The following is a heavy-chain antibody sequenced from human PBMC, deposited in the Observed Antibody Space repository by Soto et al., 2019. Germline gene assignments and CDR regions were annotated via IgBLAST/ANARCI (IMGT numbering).Heavy chain of an antibody. Sequence: QITLKESGPTLVKPTQTLTLTCNFSVFSLTTSGVSVGWIRQPQGKALEWLALIYWNDDERYSASLKSRLTITKDTSKNQVVLTMTNMDPVDAGTYYCAHRRVGFDYWGQGALVTVSS. CDR2: IYWNDDE. V-gene: IGHV2-5*01. CDR3: AHRRVGFDY. J-gene: IGHJ4*02. CDR1: VFSLTTSGVS.